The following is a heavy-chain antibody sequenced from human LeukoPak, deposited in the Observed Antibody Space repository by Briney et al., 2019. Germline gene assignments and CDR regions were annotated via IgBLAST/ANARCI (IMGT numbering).Heavy chain of an antibody. Sequence: SVKVSCKASGGTFSSYTMSWVRQAPGQGLEWMGRIIPVLGIANYAQKFKGRVTITADKSTSTAYMELSSLRSEDTAVYYCASSRFLSYYYYYMDVWGKGTTVTVS. CDR1: GGTFSSYT. V-gene: IGHV1-69*02. D-gene: IGHD2/OR15-2a*01. CDR2: IIPVLGIA. CDR3: ASSRFLSYYYYYMDV. J-gene: IGHJ6*03.